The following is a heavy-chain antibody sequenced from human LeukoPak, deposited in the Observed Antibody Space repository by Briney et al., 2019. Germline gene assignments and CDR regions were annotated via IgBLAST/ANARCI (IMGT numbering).Heavy chain of an antibody. J-gene: IGHJ4*02. V-gene: IGHV1-24*01. CDR2: FDPEDGET. CDR3: ATSLKFPLILGATFYFDS. Sequence: GASVKVSCKVSGYTLPDLSLHWVRQAPGEGLKWMGGFDPEDGETIYAQNFQGRVTMTEDTSTDTAYMELISLQSDDTAVYLCATSLKFPLILGATFYFDSWGQGTLVTVSS. CDR1: GYTLPDLS. D-gene: IGHD1-26*01.